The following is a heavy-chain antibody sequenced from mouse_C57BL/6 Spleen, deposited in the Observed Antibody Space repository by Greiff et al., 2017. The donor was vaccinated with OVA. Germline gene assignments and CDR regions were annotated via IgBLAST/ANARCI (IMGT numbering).Heavy chain of an antibody. D-gene: IGHD1-1*01. CDR1: GYTFTDYN. Sequence: EVQLQQSGPELVKPGASVKMSCKASGYTFTDYNMHWVKQSHGKSLEWIGYINPNNGGTSYNQKFKGKATLTVNKSSNTAYMELRSLTSEDSAVYYCARGGYGSSYRYYFDYWGQGTTLTVSS. J-gene: IGHJ2*01. CDR3: ARGGYGSSYRYYFDY. CDR2: INPNNGGT. V-gene: IGHV1-22*01.